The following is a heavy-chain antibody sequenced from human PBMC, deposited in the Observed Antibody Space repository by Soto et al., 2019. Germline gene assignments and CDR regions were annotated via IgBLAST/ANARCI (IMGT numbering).Heavy chain of an antibody. CDR2: IYYSGST. Sequence: SETLSLTCTVSGGSISSGGYYWSWIRQHPGKGLEWIGYIYYSGSTYYNPSLKSRVTISVDTSKNQFSLKLSSVTAADTAVYYCARDIVATTRIAENYYCYGMDVWGQGTTVTVSS. CDR3: ARDIVATTRIAENYYCYGMDV. D-gene: IGHD5-12*01. J-gene: IGHJ6*02. CDR1: GGSISSGGYY. V-gene: IGHV4-31*03.